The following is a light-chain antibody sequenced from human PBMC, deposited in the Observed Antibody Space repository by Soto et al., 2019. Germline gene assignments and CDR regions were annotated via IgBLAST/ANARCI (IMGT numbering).Light chain of an antibody. CDR2: VPS. CDR1: QTVRNNY. Sequence: EFVLTQSPGTLSLSPGERATLSCRASQTVRNNYLAWYQQKPGQAPRLLIYVPSSRATRIPDRFSGSGSGTEFTLTIGSLQSEDSAVYYCQQYQNLWTFGQGTKVDNK. V-gene: IGKV3-20*01. J-gene: IGKJ1*01. CDR3: QQYQNLWT.